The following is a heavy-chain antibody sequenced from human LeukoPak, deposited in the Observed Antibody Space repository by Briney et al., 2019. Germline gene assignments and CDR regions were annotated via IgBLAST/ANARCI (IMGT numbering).Heavy chain of an antibody. CDR1: GGSISSYY. Sequence: SETRSLTCTVSGGSISSYYWSWIRQPPGKGLEWIGLIYYSGSTDYNPSLKSRVTMSLHTSKNQFSLKLSSVTAGDTAVYYCARGLVGATWAFDIWGQGTMVTVSS. V-gene: IGHV4-59*08. J-gene: IGHJ3*02. CDR2: IYYSGST. D-gene: IGHD1-26*01. CDR3: ARGLVGATWAFDI.